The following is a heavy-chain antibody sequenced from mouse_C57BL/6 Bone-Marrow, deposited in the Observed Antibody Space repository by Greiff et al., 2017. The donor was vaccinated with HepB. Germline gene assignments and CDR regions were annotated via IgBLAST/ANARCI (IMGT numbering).Heavy chain of an antibody. CDR2: INPSSGYT. J-gene: IGHJ1*03. D-gene: IGHD2-5*01. CDR3: ARGGAYYSNCPDV. CDR1: GYTFTSYT. Sequence: VQLQQSGAELARPGASVKMSCKASGYTFTSYTMHWVKQRPGQGLEWIGYINPSSGYTKYNQKFKDKATLTADKSSSTAYMQLSSLTSEDSAVYYCARGGAYYSNCPDVWGTGTTVTVSS. V-gene: IGHV1-4*01.